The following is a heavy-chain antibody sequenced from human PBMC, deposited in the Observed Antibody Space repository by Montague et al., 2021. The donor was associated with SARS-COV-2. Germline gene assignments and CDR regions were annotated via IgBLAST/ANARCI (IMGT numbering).Heavy chain of an antibody. CDR1: GDSISRYY. CDR2: IYTGGYV. J-gene: IGHJ2*01. V-gene: IGHV4-4*07. Sequence: SETLSLTCSVSGDSISRYYRRWIRQSDGKGPEWIGRIYTGGYVNYNPALQSRVSMSVDTSKSQVSLNVTSVTAADTAVYYCARAIWHLDVWGRGILVTVSS. CDR3: ARAIWHLDV.